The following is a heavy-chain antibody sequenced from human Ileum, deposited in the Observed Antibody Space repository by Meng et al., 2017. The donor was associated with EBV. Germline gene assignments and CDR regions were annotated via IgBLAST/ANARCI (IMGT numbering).Heavy chain of an antibody. V-gene: IGHV3-74*01. Sequence: EVQLGEAGGCLVPPGGSLRLSWAASGFTFSNSRMHWLRQAPGKGLVWVSHIDTDGSTTNYAGSVKGRFTISRDNAKNTLSLQMNSLRVGDTAVYYCVRGGLGPWYWGQGTLVTVSS. CDR3: VRGGLGPWY. CDR2: IDTDGSTT. D-gene: IGHD3/OR15-3a*01. J-gene: IGHJ4*02. CDR1: GFTFSNSR.